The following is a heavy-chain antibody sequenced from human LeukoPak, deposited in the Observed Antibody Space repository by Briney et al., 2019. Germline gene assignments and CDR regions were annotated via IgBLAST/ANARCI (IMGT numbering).Heavy chain of an antibody. D-gene: IGHD3-22*01. CDR1: GGSISSNY. J-gene: IGHJ4*02. V-gene: IGHV4-59*08. Sequence: PSETLSLTCTVSGGSISSNYWSWIRQPPGKRLEWIGYIYYTGSTNYNPSLKSRVTISVDASKNQFSLNLNSVTAADTAVYYCARHLFDSNGYYRRYFDYWGPGTLVTVSS. CDR3: ARHLFDSNGYYRRYFDY. CDR2: IYYTGST.